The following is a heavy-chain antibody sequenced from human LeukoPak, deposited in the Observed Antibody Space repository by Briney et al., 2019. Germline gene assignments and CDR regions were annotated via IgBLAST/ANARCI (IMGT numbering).Heavy chain of an antibody. CDR1: GYTFTGYY. CDR2: INPNSGGT. Sequence: PSVKVSCKASGYTFTGYYMHWVRQAPGQGLEWMGWINPNSGGTNYAQKFQGRVTMTRDTSISTAYMELSRLRSDDTAVYYCARWGRAVATTAGADYWGQGTLVTVSS. D-gene: IGHD5-12*01. CDR3: ARWGRAVATTAGADY. V-gene: IGHV1-2*02. J-gene: IGHJ4*02.